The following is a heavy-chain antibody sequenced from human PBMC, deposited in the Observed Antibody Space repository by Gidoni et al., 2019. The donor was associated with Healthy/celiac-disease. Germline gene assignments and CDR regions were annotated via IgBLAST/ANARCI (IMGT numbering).Heavy chain of an antibody. J-gene: IGHJ6*02. D-gene: IGHD3-3*01. V-gene: IGHV3-7*03. CDR2: IKQDGSEK. Sequence: EVPLVESGGGLVQPGGSLRLSCAASGFTFSSSWMSWVRQAPGKGLEWVANIKQDGSEKYYVDSVKGRVTISRDNAKNSLYLQMNSLRAEDTAVYYCAREVIFGVVMPWNGMDVWGQGTTVTVSS. CDR3: AREVIFGVVMPWNGMDV. CDR1: GFTFSSSW.